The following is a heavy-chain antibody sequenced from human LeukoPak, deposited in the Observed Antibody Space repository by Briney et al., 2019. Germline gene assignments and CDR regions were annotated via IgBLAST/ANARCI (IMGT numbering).Heavy chain of an antibody. J-gene: IGHJ4*02. CDR2: ISAYNGNT. Sequence: ASVKVSCKASGYTFTSYGISWVRQAPGQGLEWMGWISAYNGNTNYAQKLQGRVTMTRNTSISTAYMELSSLRSEDTAVYYCARGHLNRVAGVDYWGQGTLVTVSS. V-gene: IGHV1-18*01. CDR1: GYTFTSYG. D-gene: IGHD6-19*01. CDR3: ARGHLNRVAGVDY.